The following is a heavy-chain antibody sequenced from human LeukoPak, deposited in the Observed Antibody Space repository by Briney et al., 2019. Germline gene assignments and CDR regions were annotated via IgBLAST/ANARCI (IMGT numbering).Heavy chain of an antibody. D-gene: IGHD5-24*01. J-gene: IGHJ6*02. Sequence: GGSLRLSCAASGFTFSSYAMHWVRQAPGKGLEWVAVISYGGSNKYYADSVKGRFTISRDNSKNTLYLQMNSLRAEDTAVYYCARVERWLQRAYYYGMDVWGQGTTVTVSS. CDR2: ISYGGSNK. V-gene: IGHV3-30-3*01. CDR1: GFTFSSYA. CDR3: ARVERWLQRAYYYGMDV.